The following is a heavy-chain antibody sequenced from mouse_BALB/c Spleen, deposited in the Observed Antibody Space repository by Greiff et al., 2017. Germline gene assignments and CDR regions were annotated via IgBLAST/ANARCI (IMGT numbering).Heavy chain of an antibody. CDR1: GFTFSDYY. CDR3: ARDGGDYGNDY. D-gene: IGHD2-1*01. Sequence: DVMLVESGGGLVKPGGSLKLSCAASGFTFSDYYMYWVRQTPEKRLEWVATISDGGSYTYYPDSVKGRFTISRDNAKNNLYLQMSSLKSEDTAMYYCARDGGDYGNDYWGQGTTLTVSS. CDR2: ISDGGSYT. J-gene: IGHJ2*01. V-gene: IGHV5-4*02.